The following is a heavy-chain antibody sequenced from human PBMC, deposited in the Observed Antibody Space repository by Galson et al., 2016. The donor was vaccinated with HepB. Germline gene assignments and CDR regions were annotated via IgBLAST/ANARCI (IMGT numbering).Heavy chain of an antibody. Sequence: SLRLSCAVSGFTFSNYAIIWVRQAPGKGLEXVSGISGRGDRTYYADSVKGRFTISRDNSKNTLYLQMNSLRAEDTAVFYCSRTNCGGDCPYFDYWGQGTLVTVSS. CDR2: ISGRGDRT. D-gene: IGHD2-21*02. CDR3: SRTNCGGDCPYFDY. CDR1: GFTFSNYA. J-gene: IGHJ4*02. V-gene: IGHV3-23*01.